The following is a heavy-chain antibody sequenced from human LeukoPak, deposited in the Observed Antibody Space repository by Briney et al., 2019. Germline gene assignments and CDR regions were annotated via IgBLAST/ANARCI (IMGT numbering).Heavy chain of an antibody. Sequence: GGSLRLSCAASGFTFSNYAMSWVRQAPGKGLEWVSAITGSGGNTYYADSVKGRFTISRDNSKNTVFLQMNSLRAEDTAVYYCAKWGDYDVLTGYYVSDYWGQGTLVAVSS. CDR1: GFTFSNYA. CDR2: ITGSGGNT. D-gene: IGHD3-9*01. J-gene: IGHJ4*02. V-gene: IGHV3-23*01. CDR3: AKWGDYDVLTGYYVSDY.